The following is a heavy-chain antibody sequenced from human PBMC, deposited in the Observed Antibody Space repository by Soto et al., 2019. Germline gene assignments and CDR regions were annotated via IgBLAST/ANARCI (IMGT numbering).Heavy chain of an antibody. J-gene: IGHJ6*02. D-gene: IGHD6-13*01. CDR2: ISSSSSTI. Sequence: LRLSCAASGFTFSSYSMNWVRQAPGKGLEWVSYISSSSSTIYYADSVKGRFTISRDNAKNSLYLQMNSLRDEDTAVYYCARDRSGTDYYYYGMDVWGQGTTVTVSS. V-gene: IGHV3-48*02. CDR3: ARDRSGTDYYYYGMDV. CDR1: GFTFSSYS.